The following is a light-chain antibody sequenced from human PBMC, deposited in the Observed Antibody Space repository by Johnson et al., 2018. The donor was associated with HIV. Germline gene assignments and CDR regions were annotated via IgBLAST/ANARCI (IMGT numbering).Light chain of an antibody. CDR1: SSNIGNNY. Sequence: QPVLTQPPSVSAAPGQKVTISCSGSSSNIGNNYVSWYQQLPGTAPKLLIYDNNKRPSGIPDRFSGSKSGTSATLGITGLQTGDEADYYCGAWDSRLSGCVFGPWTKVTVL. CDR3: GAWDSRLSGCV. V-gene: IGLV1-51*01. J-gene: IGLJ1*01. CDR2: DNN.